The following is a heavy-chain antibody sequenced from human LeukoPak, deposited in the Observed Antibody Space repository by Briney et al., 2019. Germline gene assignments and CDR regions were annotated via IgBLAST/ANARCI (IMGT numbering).Heavy chain of an antibody. CDR2: ISSNGGST. D-gene: IGHD5-12*01. CDR3: VRDWGYTGNFEF. Sequence: GGSLRLSCAASGFTFSSYAMHWVRQAPGKGLEYVSAISSNGGSTYSANSVKGRFTISRDNAKNSVFLQMNSLRAEDTAVYYCVRDWGYTGNFEFWGQGTLVTVSS. V-gene: IGHV3-64*01. J-gene: IGHJ4*02. CDR1: GFTFSSYA.